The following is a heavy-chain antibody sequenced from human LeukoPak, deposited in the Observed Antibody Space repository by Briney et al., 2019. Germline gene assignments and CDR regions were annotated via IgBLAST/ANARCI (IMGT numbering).Heavy chain of an antibody. J-gene: IGHJ6*02. D-gene: IGHD6-13*01. CDR3: ARAGGGSSSTYYYGMDV. CDR2: IYYSGST. CDR1: GGSISSYY. V-gene: IGHV4-59*01. Sequence: SETLSLTCTASGGSISSYYWSWIRQPPGKGLEWIGYIYYSGSTNYNPSLKSRVTISVDTSKNQFSLKLSSVTAADTAVYYCARAGGGSSSTYYYGMDVWGQGTTVTVSS.